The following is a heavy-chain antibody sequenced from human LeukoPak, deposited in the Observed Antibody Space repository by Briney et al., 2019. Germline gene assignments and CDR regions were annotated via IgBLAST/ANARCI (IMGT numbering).Heavy chain of an antibody. D-gene: IGHD3-10*01. CDR2: IYPGDSDT. J-gene: IGHJ5*02. V-gene: IGHV5-51*01. CDR3: ARREGDYYGSGSYYEP. CDR1: GYSFTSYW. Sequence: PGESLQISCKGSGYSFTSYWIGWVRQMPGKGLEWMGIIYPGDSDTRYSPSFQGQVTISADKSISTAYLQWSSLKASDTAMYYCARREGDYYGSGSYYEPWGQGTLVTVSS.